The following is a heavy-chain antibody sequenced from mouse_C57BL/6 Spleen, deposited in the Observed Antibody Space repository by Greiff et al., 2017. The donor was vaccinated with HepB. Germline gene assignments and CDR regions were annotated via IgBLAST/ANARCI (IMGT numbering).Heavy chain of an antibody. J-gene: IGHJ2*01. V-gene: IGHV1-15*01. D-gene: IGHD1-1*01. CDR3: TRAPTGSRVYFDY. CDR2: IDPETGGT. Sequence: VQLQESGAELVRPGASVTLSCKASGYTFTDYEMHWVKQTPVHGLEWIGAIDPETGGTAYNQKFKGKAILTADKSSSTAYMELRSLTSEDSAVYYCTRAPTGSRVYFDYWGQGTTLTVSS. CDR1: GYTFTDYE.